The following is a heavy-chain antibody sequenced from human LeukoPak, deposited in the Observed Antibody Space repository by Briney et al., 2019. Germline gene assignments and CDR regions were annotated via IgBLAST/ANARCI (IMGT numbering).Heavy chain of an antibody. CDR1: GGSTSGYY. J-gene: IGHJ4*02. D-gene: IGHD6-13*01. CDR3: ARFIATTGFDH. Sequence: PSETLSLTCSVSGGSTSGYYWSWIRQPPGKGLEWIGYIYSSGSTNYNPSLRSRVTISLDTSKNQFSLKLSSLTAADTAVYFCARFIATTGFDHWGQGTLVTVSS. CDR2: IYSSGST. V-gene: IGHV4-59*08.